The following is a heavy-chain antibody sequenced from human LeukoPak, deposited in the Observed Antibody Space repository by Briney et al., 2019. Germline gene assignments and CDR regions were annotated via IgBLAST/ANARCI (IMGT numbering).Heavy chain of an antibody. D-gene: IGHD4-11*01. V-gene: IGHV4-4*07. CDR3: AKGPYTNYFDS. Sequence: PSETLSLTWSVSGVSVSTYYWSWIRQPAGKGLEWIGRVYISGRTNYNPSLASRVTVSLDTSKNQFSLTLRSVTAADTAVYYCAKGPYTNYFDSWGQGTLVTVSS. J-gene: IGHJ4*02. CDR1: GVSVSTYY. CDR2: VYISGRT.